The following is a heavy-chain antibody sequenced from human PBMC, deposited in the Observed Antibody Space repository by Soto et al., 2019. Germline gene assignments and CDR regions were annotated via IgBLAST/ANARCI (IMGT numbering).Heavy chain of an antibody. CDR3: ARGPSKDIVVVVAANWFDP. Sequence: SETLSLTCTVSGGSISSGGYYWSWIRQHPGKGLEWIGYIYYSGSTYYNPSLKSRVTISVDTSKNQFSLKLSSVTAADTAVYYCARGPSKDIVVVVAANWFDPWGQGTLVTVSS. V-gene: IGHV4-31*03. D-gene: IGHD2-15*01. J-gene: IGHJ5*02. CDR1: GGSISSGGYY. CDR2: IYYSGST.